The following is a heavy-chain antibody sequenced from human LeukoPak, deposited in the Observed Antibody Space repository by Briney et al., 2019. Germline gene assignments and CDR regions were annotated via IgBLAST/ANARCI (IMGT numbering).Heavy chain of an antibody. V-gene: IGHV3-23*01. Sequence: GGSLRLSCAASGFTFSTYAMSWVRQAPGKGLEWVSAISATGGTTYYADSVKGRFTISRDNSKNKLYLQMNSLRAEDTAVYYCAKGAAVAFLNWFDPWGQGTLVTVSS. J-gene: IGHJ5*02. CDR3: AKGAAVAFLNWFDP. CDR1: GFTFSTYA. CDR2: ISATGGTT. D-gene: IGHD6-19*01.